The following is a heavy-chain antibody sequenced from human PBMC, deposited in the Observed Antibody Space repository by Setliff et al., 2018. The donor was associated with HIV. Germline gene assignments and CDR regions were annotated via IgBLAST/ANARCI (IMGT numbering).Heavy chain of an antibody. D-gene: IGHD3-3*01. Sequence: SETLSLTCAVYGGSFTGYFWSWIRQSPGKGLEWIGEINDSGDTNYNPSLKSRVTISVVTPKNQFSLRLTSVTAADTGVYYCARGGLRQWNGFWGQGTLVTVSS. V-gene: IGHV4-34*01. CDR2: INDSGDT. J-gene: IGHJ4*02. CDR3: ARGGLRQWNGF. CDR1: GGSFTGYF.